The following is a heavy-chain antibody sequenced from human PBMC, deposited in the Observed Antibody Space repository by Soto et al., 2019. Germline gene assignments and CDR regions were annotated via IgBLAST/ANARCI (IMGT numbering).Heavy chain of an antibody. CDR2: IYYSGTT. D-gene: IGHD1-26*01. Sequence: PSETLSLTCAVSGYSISSSNWWGWIRQPPGKGLEWIGYIYYSGTTYYNPSLKSRVTMSVDTSKNQFSLKLTSVTAVDTAVYYCARREIQGLIDYWGQGTLVTVS. V-gene: IGHV4-28*01. CDR1: GYSISSSNW. J-gene: IGHJ4*02. CDR3: ARREIQGLIDY.